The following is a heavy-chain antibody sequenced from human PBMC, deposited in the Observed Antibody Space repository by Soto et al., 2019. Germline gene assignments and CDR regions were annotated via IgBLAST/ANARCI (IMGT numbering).Heavy chain of an antibody. Sequence: GASVKVSCKVSGYTLTELSMHWVRQAPGKGLEWMGGFDPEDGETIYAQKFQGRVTMTEDTSTDTAYMELSSLRSEDTAVYYCATASSVTAGFYFDYWGQGTLVTVSS. V-gene: IGHV1-24*01. CDR1: GYTLTELS. D-gene: IGHD6-13*01. CDR2: FDPEDGET. CDR3: ATASSVTAGFYFDY. J-gene: IGHJ4*02.